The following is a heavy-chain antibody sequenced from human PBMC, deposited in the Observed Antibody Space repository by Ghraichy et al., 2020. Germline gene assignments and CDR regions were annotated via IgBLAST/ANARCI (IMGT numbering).Heavy chain of an antibody. Sequence: SETLSLTCTVSGGSVSGGIYYWSWMRQPPGQGLVWIGYIYYSGSTNYNPSLKSRVTISVDTSKNQFSLKLSPVTAADTAVYYCARDLMAAASQRFDPWGHGTLVTCSS. CDR2: IYYSGST. J-gene: IGHJ5*02. V-gene: IGHV4-61*01. CDR1: GGSVSGGIYY. D-gene: IGHD6-13*01. CDR3: ARDLMAAASQRFDP.